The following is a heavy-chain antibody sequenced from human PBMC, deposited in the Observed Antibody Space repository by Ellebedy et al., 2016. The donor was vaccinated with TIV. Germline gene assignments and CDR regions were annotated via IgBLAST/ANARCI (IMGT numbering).Heavy chain of an antibody. CDR2: IYPGDSDT. Sequence: GESLKISCKGSGYSFTSYWIGWVRQMPGKGLEWMGIIYPGDSDTRYSPSFQGQVTISADKSISTAYLQWSSLKASDTAMYYCARPAADSSSWFPHFDYWGQGTLVTVSS. J-gene: IGHJ4*02. CDR1: GYSFTSYW. D-gene: IGHD6-13*01. V-gene: IGHV5-51*01. CDR3: ARPAADSSSWFPHFDY.